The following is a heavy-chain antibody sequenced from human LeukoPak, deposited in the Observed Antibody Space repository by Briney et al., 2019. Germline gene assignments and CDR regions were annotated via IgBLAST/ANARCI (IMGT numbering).Heavy chain of an antibody. V-gene: IGHV5-51*01. D-gene: IGHD6-13*01. CDR3: ARTIAAAGLGRFDP. CDR2: IYPGDSET. Sequence: GESLKISCKGSGYSFTSYWIGWVRQIPGKGLELMGIIYPGDSETRYSPTFQGRVTISADKSISTAYLQWSSLKASDTAMYYCARTIAAAGLGRFDPWGQGTLVTVSS. J-gene: IGHJ5*02. CDR1: GYSFTSYW.